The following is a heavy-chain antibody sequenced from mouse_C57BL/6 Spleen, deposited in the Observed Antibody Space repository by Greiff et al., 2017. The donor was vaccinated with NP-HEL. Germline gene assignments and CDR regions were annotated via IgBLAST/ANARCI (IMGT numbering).Heavy chain of an antibody. V-gene: IGHV3-1*01. CDR2: ISYSGST. D-gene: IGHD1-1*01. CDR3: ARDDYYGSSYVGFAY. Sequence: VQLQQSGPGMVKPSQSLSLTCTVTGYSITSGYDWHWIRHFPGNKLEWMGYISYSGSTNYNPSLKSRISITHDTSKNHFFLKLNSVTTEDTATYYCARDDYYGSSYVGFAYWGQGTLVTVSA. CDR1: GYSITSGYD. J-gene: IGHJ3*01.